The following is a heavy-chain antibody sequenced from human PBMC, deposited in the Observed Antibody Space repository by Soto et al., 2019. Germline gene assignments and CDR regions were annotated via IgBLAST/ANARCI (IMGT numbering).Heavy chain of an antibody. CDR2: IYYSGST. CDR3: ARFYYDSSARYYYGMDV. V-gene: IGHV4-39*01. Sequence: PSETLSLTCTVSGGSISSSSYYWGWIRQPPGKGLEWIGSIYYSGSTYYSPSLKSRVTISVDTSKNQFSLKLSSVAAADTAVYYCARFYYDSSARYYYGMDVWGQGTTVTVSS. D-gene: IGHD3-22*01. CDR1: GGSISSSSYY. J-gene: IGHJ6*02.